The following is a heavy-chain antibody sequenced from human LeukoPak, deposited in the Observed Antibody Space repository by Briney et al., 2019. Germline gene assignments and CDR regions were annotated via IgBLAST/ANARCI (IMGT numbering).Heavy chain of an antibody. CDR3: ARDQGGVGY. D-gene: IGHD3-16*01. CDR1: IFSFNLYG. Sequence: GGSLRLSCAASIFSFNLYGISWVRQAPGKGLEWVSYISSFSGTINYADSVKGRFTISRDNAKNSLYLQMNSLRAEDTAVYYCARDQGGVGYWGQGTLVTVSS. J-gene: IGHJ4*02. CDR2: ISSFSGTI. V-gene: IGHV3-48*01.